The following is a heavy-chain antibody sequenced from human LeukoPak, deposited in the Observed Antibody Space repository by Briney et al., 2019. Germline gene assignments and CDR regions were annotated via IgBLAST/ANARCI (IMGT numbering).Heavy chain of an antibody. CDR1: GFTFTDYH. CDR2: INPNSGDT. D-gene: IGHD2-8*01. J-gene: IGHJ4*02. V-gene: IGHV1-2*02. CDR3: ATLMAHLDY. Sequence: ASVKVSCKAFGFTFTDYHMHWVRQAPGQGLEWMGWINPNSGDTNYAQKFQGRVTMTRDTTISTAYMELSRLRSDDTAVFYCATLMAHLDYWGQGTLVTVSS.